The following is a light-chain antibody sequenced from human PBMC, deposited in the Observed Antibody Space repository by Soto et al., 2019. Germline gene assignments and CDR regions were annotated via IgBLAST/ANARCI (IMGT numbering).Light chain of an antibody. Sequence: DIQMTQSPSSLSASVGDRVTITCRASQSIGNYLNWYQQKPGKAPNLLIYTTSTFQSGVPSRFSGSGSGTDFTLTISSLQPEDFGTYYCQQTYTLPFAFGPGTKVDVK. V-gene: IGKV1-39*01. CDR1: QSIGNY. J-gene: IGKJ3*01. CDR2: TTS. CDR3: QQTYTLPFA.